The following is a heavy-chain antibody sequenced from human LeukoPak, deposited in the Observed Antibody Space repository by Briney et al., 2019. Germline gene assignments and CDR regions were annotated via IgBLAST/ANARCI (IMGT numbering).Heavy chain of an antibody. J-gene: IGHJ6*02. CDR1: GYTFTGCY. CDR2: INPNSGGT. CDR3: ARATTVTTSDYYYGMDV. Sequence: GASVKVSCKASGYTFTGCYMHWVRQAAGQGLEWMGWINPNSGGTNYAQKFQGRVTMTRDTSISTAYMELSRLRSDDTAVYYCARATTVTTSDYYYGMDVWGQGTTVTVSS. V-gene: IGHV1-2*02. D-gene: IGHD4-17*01.